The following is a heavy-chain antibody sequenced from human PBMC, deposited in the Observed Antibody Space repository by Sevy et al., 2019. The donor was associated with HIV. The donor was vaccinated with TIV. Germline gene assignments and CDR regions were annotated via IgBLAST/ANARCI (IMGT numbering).Heavy chain of an antibody. CDR2: ISGSGGST. V-gene: IGHV3-23*01. J-gene: IGHJ6*03. Sequence: GGSLRLSCAASGFTFSSYAMSWVRHAPGKGLEWVSAISGSGGSTYYADSVKGRFTISRDNSKNTLYLQMNSLRAEDTAVYYCAKADYYYYYMDVWGKGTTVTVSS. CDR3: AKADYYYYYMDV. CDR1: GFTFSSYA.